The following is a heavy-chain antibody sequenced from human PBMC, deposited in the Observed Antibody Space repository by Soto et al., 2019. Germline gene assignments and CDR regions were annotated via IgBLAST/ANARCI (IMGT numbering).Heavy chain of an antibody. D-gene: IGHD1-7*01. J-gene: IGHJ4*02. Sequence: GGSLRLSCAASGFTFSGYWMTWVRHTPGKGLEWVANIKQDGSETHYVDSVRGRFIISRDNAKNSLYLQMDSLRAEDTAVYYCARSAGITGTTGDFDYCGQGTLVNVSS. CDR2: IKQDGSET. CDR3: ARSAGITGTTGDFDY. V-gene: IGHV3-7*01. CDR1: GFTFSGYW.